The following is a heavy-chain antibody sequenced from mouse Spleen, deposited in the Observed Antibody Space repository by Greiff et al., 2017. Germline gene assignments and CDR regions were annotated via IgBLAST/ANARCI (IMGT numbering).Heavy chain of an antibody. V-gene: IGHV1-15*01. Sequence: QVQLQQSGAELVRPGASVTLSCKASGYTFTDYEMHWVKQTPVHGLEWIGAIDPETGGTAYNQKFKGKATLTADKSSSTAYMELRSLTSEDSAVYYCTRCWGLRQETAWFAYWGQGTLVTVSA. CDR3: TRCWGLRQETAWFAY. CDR2: IDPETGGT. D-gene: IGHD2-2*01. J-gene: IGHJ3*01. CDR1: GYTFTDYE.